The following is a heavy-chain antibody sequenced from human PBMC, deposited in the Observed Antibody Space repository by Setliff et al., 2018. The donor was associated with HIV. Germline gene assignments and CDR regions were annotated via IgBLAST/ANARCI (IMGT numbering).Heavy chain of an antibody. CDR3: ARVPYRSAWFSGGHDAFDI. Sequence: GASVKVSCKASGYSFARYGLSWVRQAPGQGLEWMGWISGFNGNTKYAQSFQDRVAMTTETATSTAYMEMRSLRSDGTAVYFCARVPYRSAWFSGGHDAFDIWGQGTMVTVS. CDR1: GYSFARYG. CDR2: ISGFNGNT. D-gene: IGHD6-19*01. J-gene: IGHJ3*02. V-gene: IGHV1-18*01.